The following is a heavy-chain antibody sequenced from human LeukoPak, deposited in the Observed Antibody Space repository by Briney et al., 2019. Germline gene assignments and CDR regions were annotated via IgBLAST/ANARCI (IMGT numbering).Heavy chain of an antibody. J-gene: IGHJ5*02. V-gene: IGHV3-7*05. D-gene: IGHD6-13*01. Sequence: GGSLRLSCAASGFTFSDYWMTWVRQAPGKGLEWVANIKLDGSEKYYVDSVKGRFTMSRDNAKNSLYLQRNSLRVEDTAVYYCARGVWWFDPWGQGTLVTVSS. CDR1: GFTFSDYW. CDR3: ARGVWWFDP. CDR2: IKLDGSEK.